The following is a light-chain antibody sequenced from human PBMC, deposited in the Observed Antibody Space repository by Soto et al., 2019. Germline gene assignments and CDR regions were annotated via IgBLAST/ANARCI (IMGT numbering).Light chain of an antibody. CDR2: DVT. CDR3: GSDPSL. J-gene: IGLJ2*01. V-gene: IGLV2-11*01. CDR1: SSDVGAYNY. Sequence: QSALTQPRSVSGSPGQSVTISCTGTSSDVGAYNYVSWYQQYPGKAPKLLIYDVTKRPSGVPDRFSGSKSGNTASLTISGLQAEDEADYYCGSDPSLFGGGTKLTVL.